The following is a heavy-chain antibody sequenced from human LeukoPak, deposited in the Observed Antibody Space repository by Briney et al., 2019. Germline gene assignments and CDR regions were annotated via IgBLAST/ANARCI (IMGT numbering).Heavy chain of an antibody. J-gene: IGHJ3*02. CDR1: GGSISSSSYS. CDR3: ARLVELDAFDI. V-gene: IGHV4-39*01. Sequence: SETLSLTCTVSGGSISSSSYSWGWTRQPPGKGLEWIGSIYYSGSTYYNPSLKSRVTISVDTSKNQFSLKLSSVTAADTAVYYCARLVELDAFDIWGQGTMVTVSS. CDR2: IYYSGST. D-gene: IGHD3-10*01.